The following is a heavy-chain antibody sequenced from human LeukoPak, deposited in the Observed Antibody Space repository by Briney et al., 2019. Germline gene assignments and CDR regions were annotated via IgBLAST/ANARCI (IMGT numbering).Heavy chain of an antibody. V-gene: IGHV1-46*01. Sequence: GASVKVSCKASGYTFTSYYMHWVRQAPGQGLEWMGIINPSGGSTSYAQKFQGRVTMTRDMSTSTVYMELRRLTSDDTAVYHCARGRCSSTSCCQLGGSYYYMDVWGEGATVTISS. CDR3: ARGRCSSTSCCQLGGSYYYMDV. D-gene: IGHD2-2*01. J-gene: IGHJ6*03. CDR1: GYTFTSYY. CDR2: INPSGGST.